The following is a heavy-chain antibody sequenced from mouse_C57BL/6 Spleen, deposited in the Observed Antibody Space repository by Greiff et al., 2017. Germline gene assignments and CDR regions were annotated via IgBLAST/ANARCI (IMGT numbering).Heavy chain of an antibody. J-gene: IGHJ4*01. V-gene: IGHV3-6*01. CDR1: GYSITSGYY. D-gene: IGHD5-5*01. CDR2: ISYDGSN. CDR3: AREATTLYYYAMDY. Sequence: EVKLEESGPGLVKPSQSLSLTCSVTGYSITSGYYWNWIRQFPGNKLEWMGYISYDGSNNYNPSLKNRISITRDTSKNQFFLKLNSVTTEDTATYYCAREATTLYYYAMDYWGQGTSVTVSS.